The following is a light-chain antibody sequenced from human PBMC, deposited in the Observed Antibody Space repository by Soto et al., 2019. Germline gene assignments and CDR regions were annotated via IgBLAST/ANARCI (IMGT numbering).Light chain of an antibody. V-gene: IGLV2-14*01. Sequence: QSALTQPASVSGSPGQSITISCTGSSSDIGAYNYVSWFQQYPGKAPKLIISEVCNRPSGVSNRFSGSKSGTAASLTISGLQTEDEADYFCFSFTTDWTHVFGTGTKVTVL. CDR1: SSDIGAYNY. J-gene: IGLJ1*01. CDR3: FSFTTDWTHV. CDR2: EVC.